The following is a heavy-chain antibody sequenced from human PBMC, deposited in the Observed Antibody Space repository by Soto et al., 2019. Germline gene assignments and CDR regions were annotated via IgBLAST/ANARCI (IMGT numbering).Heavy chain of an antibody. J-gene: IGHJ5*02. CDR3: AHRGYGDYPRDNWFDP. Sequence: QITLKESGPTLVKPTQTLTLTCIFSGFSLKTGGAGVGWIRQPPEKPLEWLAVIYWNEDKRYNPSLRSRLNITKDPSKNQVVLTITNMDPVDTATYYCAHRGYGDYPRDNWFDPWGQGTLVTVSS. CDR1: GFSLKTGGAG. CDR2: IYWNEDK. D-gene: IGHD4-17*01. V-gene: IGHV2-5*01.